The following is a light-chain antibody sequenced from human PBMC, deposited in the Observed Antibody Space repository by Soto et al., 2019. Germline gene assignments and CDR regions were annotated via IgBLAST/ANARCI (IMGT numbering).Light chain of an antibody. CDR3: AAWDDTLKRYV. V-gene: IGLV1-44*01. Sequence: QSALTQPPSASETPGQTVSISCSGSNSNIASNTVNWYQHLPGTAPKLLIYYNNQRPSGVPDRFSGSKSGTSASLAISGLQSEDESDYYCAAWDDTLKRYVFGTGTKATVL. CDR1: NSNIASNT. J-gene: IGLJ1*01. CDR2: YNN.